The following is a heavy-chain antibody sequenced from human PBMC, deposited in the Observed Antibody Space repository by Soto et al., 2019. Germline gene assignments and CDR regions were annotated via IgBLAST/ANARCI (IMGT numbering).Heavy chain of an antibody. V-gene: IGHV1-2*02. CDR1: GYPVTAYY. CDR2: INPATGAA. J-gene: IGHJ3*02. Sequence: QLHLVQSGAVVKKPGASVTVSCSASGYPVTAYYMHWVRQAPGRGLEWMGGINPATGAAKYTQTFQGRVTMPRDTSTSTVFRELSGLPSGDPAVFYCARGGGVGVAGSAAFDMWGQGTLVTVSS. CDR3: ARGGGVGVAGSAAFDM. D-gene: IGHD3-3*01.